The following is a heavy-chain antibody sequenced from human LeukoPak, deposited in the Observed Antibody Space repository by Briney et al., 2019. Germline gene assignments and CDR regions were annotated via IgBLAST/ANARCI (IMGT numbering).Heavy chain of an antibody. CDR3: ARGGLDGAYYYYYMDV. CDR2: IYYSGST. J-gene: IGHJ6*03. V-gene: IGHV4-30-4*01. D-gene: IGHD2-2*03. Sequence: SQTLSLTCTVSGGSISSGDYYWSWIRQPPGKGLEWIGYIYYSGSTYYNPSLKSRVTISVDTSKNQFSLKLSSVTAADTAVYYCARGGLDGAYYYYYMDVWGKGTTVTVSS. CDR1: GGSISSGDYY.